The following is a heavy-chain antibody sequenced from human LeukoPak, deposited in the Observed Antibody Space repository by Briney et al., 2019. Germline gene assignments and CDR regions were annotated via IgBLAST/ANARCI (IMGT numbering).Heavy chain of an antibody. J-gene: IGHJ4*02. V-gene: IGHV3-74*01. D-gene: IGHD3-10*01. CDR3: ARDRGLATPFDY. CDR2: IRSDGTST. CDR1: GFSLSSNW. Sequence: GGSLRLSCAASGFSLSSNWIHWVRQAPGKELEWVSLIRSDGTSTSYADSVKGRFTISRDNAKNTLYLQMNSLRAEDTAVYYCARDRGLATPFDYWGRGTLVTVSS.